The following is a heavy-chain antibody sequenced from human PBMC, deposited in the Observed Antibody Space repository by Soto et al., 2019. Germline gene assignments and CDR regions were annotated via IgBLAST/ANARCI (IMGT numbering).Heavy chain of an antibody. Sequence: QVQLQQWGAGLLKPSETLSLTCAVYGGSLSGYYWSWIRQPPGKGLEWIGEINHSGSTNYNPSLMSRVTISVDTSKNQFSLKLSSVTAADTAVYYCARGWGRIFDYWGQGTLVTVSS. CDR1: GGSLSGYY. D-gene: IGHD7-27*01. J-gene: IGHJ4*02. CDR3: ARGWGRIFDY. CDR2: INHSGST. V-gene: IGHV4-34*01.